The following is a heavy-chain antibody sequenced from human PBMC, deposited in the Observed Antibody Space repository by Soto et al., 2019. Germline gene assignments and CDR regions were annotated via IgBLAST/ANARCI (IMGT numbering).Heavy chain of an antibody. CDR2: IFYSGST. J-gene: IGHJ4*02. D-gene: IGHD2-15*01. Sequence: QVQLQESGPGLVKPSQTLSLTCTVSGGSISSGNYYWSWIRQHPGKGLEWIGYIFYSGSTYYNPSLKSRVTISVDTSKNQFSLKPSSVTAADTAVYYCARGGSGDIVVVAAIDYWGQGTLVTVSS. CDR1: GGSISSGNYY. CDR3: ARGGSGDIVVVAAIDY. V-gene: IGHV4-31*03.